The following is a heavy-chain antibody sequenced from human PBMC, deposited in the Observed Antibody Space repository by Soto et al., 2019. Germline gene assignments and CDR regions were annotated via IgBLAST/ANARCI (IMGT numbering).Heavy chain of an antibody. CDR2: IYYSGST. D-gene: IGHD3-10*01. J-gene: IGHJ6*03. Sequence: PSETLSLTCTVFGDSISNNNFYWGWIRQPPGKGLEWIGSIYYSGSTYYNPSLKSRVTISVDTSNNQLSLKLSSVTAADTAVYYCARHYGYYSHYMDVWTKGTTVTVSS. CDR1: GDSISNNNFY. CDR3: ARHYGYYSHYMDV. V-gene: IGHV4-39*01.